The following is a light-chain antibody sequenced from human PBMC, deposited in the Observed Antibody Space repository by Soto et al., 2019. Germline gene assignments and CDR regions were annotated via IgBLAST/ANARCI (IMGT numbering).Light chain of an antibody. CDR2: EVS. J-gene: IGLJ1*01. CDR3: SSYAGSNNLGV. CDR1: SSDVGGYNY. V-gene: IGLV2-8*01. Sequence: QSAPTLPLSASWSPGQSVTISCTRTSSDVGGYNYVSWYQQHPGRASKLMIYEVSKRPSGVPDRFSGSKSVNTASLTVSGLQAEDEADYYCSSYAGSNNLGVFGTGTKVTVL.